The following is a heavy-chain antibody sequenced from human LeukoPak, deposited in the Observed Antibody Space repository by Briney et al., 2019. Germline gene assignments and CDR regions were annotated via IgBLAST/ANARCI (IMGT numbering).Heavy chain of an antibody. D-gene: IGHD3-3*01. J-gene: IGHJ4*02. CDR3: AKDGGVNYDFWSGYQSPPYYFDY. CDR1: GFTFSSYA. CDR2: ISGSGGST. V-gene: IGHV3-23*01. Sequence: AGGSLRLSCAASGFTFSSYAMSWVRQAPGKGLEWVSAISGSGGSTYYADSVKGRFTISRDNSKNTLYLQMNSLRAEDTAVYYCAKDGGVNYDFWSGYQSPPYYFDYWGQGTLVTVSS.